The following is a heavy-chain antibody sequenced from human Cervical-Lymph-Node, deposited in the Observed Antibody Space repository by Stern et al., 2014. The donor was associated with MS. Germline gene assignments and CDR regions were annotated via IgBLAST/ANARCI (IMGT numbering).Heavy chain of an antibody. D-gene: IGHD5-18*01. CDR2: IWFDESKK. CDR3: AREDGGYSNYFDY. CDR1: GFTFSNYV. Sequence: VQLVESGGGVVQPGRSLRLSCAASGFTFSNYVMHWVRQAPGKGLEWVALIWFDESKKYYADSVKGRFTISRDNSKNTLYLQMTSLRVEDTAIYYCAREDGGYSNYFDYWGQGTLVTVSS. V-gene: IGHV3-33*01. J-gene: IGHJ4*02.